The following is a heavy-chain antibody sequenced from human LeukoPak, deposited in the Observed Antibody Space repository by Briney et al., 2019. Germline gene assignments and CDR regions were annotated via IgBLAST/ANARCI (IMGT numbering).Heavy chain of an antibody. CDR1: GYTFTSYD. D-gene: IGHD3-22*01. CDR3: ARNYYCDSSGYYYFDY. V-gene: IGHV1-8*03. J-gene: IGHJ4*02. Sequence: ASVKVSCKASGYTFTSYDINWVRQATGQGLEWMGWMNPNSGNTGYAQKFQGRVTITRNTSISTAYMELSSLRSEDTAVYYCARNYYCDSSGYYYFDYWGQGTLVTVSS. CDR2: MNPNSGNT.